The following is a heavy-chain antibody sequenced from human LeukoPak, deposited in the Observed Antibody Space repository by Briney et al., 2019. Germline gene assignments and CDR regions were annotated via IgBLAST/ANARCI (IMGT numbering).Heavy chain of an antibody. CDR2: ISVSGNT. V-gene: IGHV3-23*01. Sequence: GGSLRLSCAASGFTLSSYAMSWVRQGPGKGLEWVSAISVSGNTYHADSVKGRFTISRDSSKNTLYLQMNSLRAEDAAVYYCARGLGDYVVDYWGQGTLVTVSS. CDR1: GFTLSSYA. J-gene: IGHJ4*02. CDR3: ARGLGDYVVDY. D-gene: IGHD4-17*01.